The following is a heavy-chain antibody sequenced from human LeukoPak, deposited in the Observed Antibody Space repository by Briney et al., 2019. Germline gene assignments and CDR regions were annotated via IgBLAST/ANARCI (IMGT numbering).Heavy chain of an antibody. V-gene: IGHV4-61*01. J-gene: IGHJ4*02. CDR2: FYYGGTT. CDR3: ARGYLGTRYCSSTSCYAFWY. Sequence: PSETLSLTCNVSGGSVRSGSYYWSWIRQPPGKGLEWIGCFYYGGTTNYNPSLKSRATISVDTSKNQFSLKLSSVTAADTAVYYCARGYLGTRYCSSTSCYAFWYWGQGTPVTVSS. CDR1: GGSVRSGSYY. D-gene: IGHD2-2*01.